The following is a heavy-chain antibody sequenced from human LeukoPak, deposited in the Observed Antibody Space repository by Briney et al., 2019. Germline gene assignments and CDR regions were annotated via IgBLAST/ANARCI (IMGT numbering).Heavy chain of an antibody. CDR3: AKVPRSMVRGVKLSVDYYGMDV. CDR2: ISYDGSNK. CDR1: GLTFSSYG. Sequence: GGSLRLSCAASGLTFSSYGMHWVRQAPGKGLEWVAVISYDGSNKYYADSVKGRFTISRDNSKNTLYLQMNSLRAEDTAVYYCAKVPRSMVRGVKLSVDYYGMDVWGQGTTVTVSS. V-gene: IGHV3-30*18. J-gene: IGHJ6*02. D-gene: IGHD3-10*01.